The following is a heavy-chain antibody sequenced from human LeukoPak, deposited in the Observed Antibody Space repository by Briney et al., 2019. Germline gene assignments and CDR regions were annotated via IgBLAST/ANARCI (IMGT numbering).Heavy chain of an antibody. CDR2: IYYSGST. CDR1: GFTFSDHA. Sequence: AGTLRLTCAAFGFTFSDHAMDCFRQPPRKRREWIGSIYYSGSTYYNPSLKSRVTISVDTSKNQFSLKLSSVTAADTAVYYCARGRKQLVRESVYWGQGTLVTVSS. V-gene: IGHV4-38-2*01. CDR3: ARGRKQLVRESVY. J-gene: IGHJ4*02. D-gene: IGHD6-13*01.